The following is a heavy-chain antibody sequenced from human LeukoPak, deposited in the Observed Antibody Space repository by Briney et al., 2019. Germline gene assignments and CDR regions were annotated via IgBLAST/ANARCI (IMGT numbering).Heavy chain of an antibody. D-gene: IGHD3-22*01. CDR1: GFTFSSYG. CDR3: AKDKNPKIYDSSGYADY. J-gene: IGHJ4*02. Sequence: PGGSLRLSCAASGFTFSSYGMHWVHQAPGKGLEWVAFIRYDGSNKYYADSVKGRFTISRDNSKNTLYLQMNSLRAEDTAVYYCAKDKNPKIYDSSGYADYWGQGTLVTVSS. V-gene: IGHV3-30*02. CDR2: IRYDGSNK.